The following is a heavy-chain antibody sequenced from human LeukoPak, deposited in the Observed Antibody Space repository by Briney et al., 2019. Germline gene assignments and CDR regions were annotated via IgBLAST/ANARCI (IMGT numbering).Heavy chain of an antibody. CDR2: IYYSGST. CDR1: GGSISSSSYY. D-gene: IGHD6-13*01. CDR3: AREAYSSSWYSSGRYGMDV. Sequence: SETLSLTYTVSGGSISSSSYYWGWIRQPPGKGLEWIGSIYYSGSTYYNPSLKSRVTISVDTSKNQFSLKLSSVTAADTAVYYCAREAYSSSWYSSGRYGMDVWGQGTTVTVSS. J-gene: IGHJ6*02. V-gene: IGHV4-39*07.